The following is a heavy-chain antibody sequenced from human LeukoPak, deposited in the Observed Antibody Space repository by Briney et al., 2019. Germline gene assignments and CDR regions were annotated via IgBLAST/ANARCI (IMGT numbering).Heavy chain of an antibody. CDR2: IRYDGSNK. J-gene: IGHJ4*02. Sequence: PGGSLRLSCAASGFTFSSYGMHWVRQAPGKGLEWVAFIRYDGSNKYYADSVKGRFTISRDNSKNTLYLQMNSLRAEDTAVYYCAKDLLITQLTVTAPFDYWGQGTLVTVSA. V-gene: IGHV3-30*02. CDR3: AKDLLITQLTVTAPFDY. CDR1: GFTFSSYG. D-gene: IGHD4-17*01.